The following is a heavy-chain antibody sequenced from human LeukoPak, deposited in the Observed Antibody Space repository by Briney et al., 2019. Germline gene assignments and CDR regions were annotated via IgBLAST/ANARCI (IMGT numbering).Heavy chain of an antibody. Sequence: GGSLRLSCAASGFTFSTCAMSWVCQAPGKGMEWVSIISGGGRSTAYADSLKGLFIISRDNSKNKLYLQMNSLRADDTAVYYCARERYFDYWGQGTLVTVST. J-gene: IGHJ4*02. V-gene: IGHV3-23*01. CDR1: GFTFSTCA. CDR2: ISGGGRST. CDR3: ARERYFDY.